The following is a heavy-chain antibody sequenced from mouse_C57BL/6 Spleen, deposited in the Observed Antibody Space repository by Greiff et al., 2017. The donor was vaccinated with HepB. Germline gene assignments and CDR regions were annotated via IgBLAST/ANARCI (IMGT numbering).Heavy chain of an antibody. CDR2: IDPETGGT. CDR1: GYTFTDYE. CDR3: TRSEKNYGSSCAMDY. J-gene: IGHJ4*01. V-gene: IGHV1-15*01. Sequence: QVQLQQSGAELVRPGASVTLSCKASGYTFTDYEMHWVKQTPVHGLEWIGAIDPETGGTAYNQKFKGKAILTADKSSSTAYMELRSLTSEDSAVYYCTRSEKNYGSSCAMDYWGQGTSVTVSS. D-gene: IGHD1-1*01.